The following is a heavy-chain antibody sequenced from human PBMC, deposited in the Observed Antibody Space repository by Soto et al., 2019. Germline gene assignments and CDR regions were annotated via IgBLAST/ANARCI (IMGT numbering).Heavy chain of an antibody. Sequence: EVQVVESGGGLVQPGGSLRLSCAASRVTFRNYCMHWGRQVPVKGLVWVSRIDPDGSSTHDADYVKGRFIISRDNAKNTVYLQMNSLRVEDKAVYYCTRDGDGPGLGFDIWGQGTMVTVSS. J-gene: IGHJ3*02. CDR2: IDPDGSST. D-gene: IGHD7-27*01. CDR3: TRDGDGPGLGFDI. CDR1: RVTFRNYC. V-gene: IGHV3-74*01.